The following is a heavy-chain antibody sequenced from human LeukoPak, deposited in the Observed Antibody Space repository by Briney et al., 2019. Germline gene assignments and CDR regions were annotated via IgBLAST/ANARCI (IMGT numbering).Heavy chain of an antibody. CDR2: IKGDGSEK. CDR3: ATSGGY. Sequence: PGGSLRLSCAASGFTFSAYWMKWVRQAPGKGLVWVATIKGDGSEKHYETSVKSRFTISRNNAKRSLNLQMTSLSVEDTAMYYWATSGGYWGQGSLVTVSS. D-gene: IGHD3-16*01. V-gene: IGHV3-7*01. J-gene: IGHJ4*02. CDR1: GFTFSAYW.